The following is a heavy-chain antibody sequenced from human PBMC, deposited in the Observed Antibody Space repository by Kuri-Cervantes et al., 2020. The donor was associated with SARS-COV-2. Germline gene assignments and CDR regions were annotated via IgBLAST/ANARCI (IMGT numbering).Heavy chain of an antibody. V-gene: IGHV1-18*01. J-gene: IGHJ6*03. CDR2: ISAYNGNT. Sequence: ASVKVSCKASGYTFTSYGISWVRQAPGQGLEWMGWISAYNGNTNYAQKLQGRVTMTTDTSTSTAYMELSSLRSEDTAVYYCAREGIQLWLRYYYYYMDVWGKGTTVTVSS. D-gene: IGHD5-18*01. CDR1: GYTFTSYG. CDR3: AREGIQLWLRYYYYYMDV.